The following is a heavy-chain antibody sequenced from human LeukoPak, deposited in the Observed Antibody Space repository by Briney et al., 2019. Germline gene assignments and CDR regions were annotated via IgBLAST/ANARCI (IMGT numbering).Heavy chain of an antibody. Sequence: GGSLRLSCAASGFTFSSYEMNWVRQAPGKGLEWVSYISSSGSTIYYADSVKGRFTISRDNAKNSLYLQMNSLRAEDTAVYYCARRVVRSLDPWGQGTLVTVSS. D-gene: IGHD3-10*01. CDR3: ARRVVRSLDP. CDR1: GFTFSSYE. CDR2: ISSSGSTI. V-gene: IGHV3-48*03. J-gene: IGHJ5*02.